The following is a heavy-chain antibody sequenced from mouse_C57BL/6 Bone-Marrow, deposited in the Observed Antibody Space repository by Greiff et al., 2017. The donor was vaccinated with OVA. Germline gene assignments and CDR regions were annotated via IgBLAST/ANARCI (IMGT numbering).Heavy chain of an antibody. D-gene: IGHD1-1*01. V-gene: IGHV1-19*01. CDR3: AREEGLLLELDY. CDR1: GYTFTDYY. Sequence: VQLQQSGPVLVKPGASVKMSCKASGYTFTDYYMNWVKQSHGKSLEWIGVINPYNGGTSYNQKFKGKATLTANTSSSTAYMELSSLTSEDSAVYYCAREEGLLLELDYWGQGTSVTVSS. J-gene: IGHJ4*01. CDR2: INPYNGGT.